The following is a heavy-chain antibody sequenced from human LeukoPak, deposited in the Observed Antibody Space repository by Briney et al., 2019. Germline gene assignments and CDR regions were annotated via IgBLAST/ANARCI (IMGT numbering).Heavy chain of an antibody. CDR3: ARDRSYGHFDY. V-gene: IGHV4-59*01. CDR1: GDPISSYF. Sequence: SETLSLTCTVSGDPISSYFWSWIRQPPGKGLEWIGFIYYSGGTNYNPSLKSRVTISVDTSKNQFSLKLSSVTAADTAVYYCARDRSYGHFDYWGQGTLVTVSS. J-gene: IGHJ4*02. D-gene: IGHD5-18*01. CDR2: IYYSGGT.